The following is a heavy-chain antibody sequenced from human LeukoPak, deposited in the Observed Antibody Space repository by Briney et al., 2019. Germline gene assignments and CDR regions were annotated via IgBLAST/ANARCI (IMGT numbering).Heavy chain of an antibody. CDR3: AADHPNYDY. CDR2: IVVGSGHT. V-gene: IGHV1-58*01. J-gene: IGHJ4*02. CDR1: GFTFNTYSA. Sequence: SVKVSCKASGFTFNTYSAVQWVRPARGQRLEWIGWIVVGSGHTNYAQKFQERVTITRDMSTSTAYMELNSLRSEDTAVCYCAADHPNYDYWGQGTLVTVSS. D-gene: IGHD5-24*01.